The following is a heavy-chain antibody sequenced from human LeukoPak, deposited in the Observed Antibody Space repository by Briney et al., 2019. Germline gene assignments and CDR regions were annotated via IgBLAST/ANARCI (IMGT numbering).Heavy chain of an antibody. J-gene: IGHJ6*02. CDR2: ISSSSSYI. Sequence: GGSLRLSCAASGFTFSSYSMNWVRQAPGKGLEWVSSISSSSSYIYYADSVKGRFTISRDNAKNSLYLHMNSLRAEDTAVYYCARVTTGTGYPYYYYYGMDVWGQGTTVTVSS. CDR3: ARVTTGTGYPYYYYYGMDV. D-gene: IGHD1-1*01. CDR1: GFTFSSYS. V-gene: IGHV3-21*01.